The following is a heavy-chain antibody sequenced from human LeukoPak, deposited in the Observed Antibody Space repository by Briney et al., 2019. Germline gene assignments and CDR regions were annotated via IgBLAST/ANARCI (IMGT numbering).Heavy chain of an antibody. J-gene: IGHJ4*02. Sequence: SETLSLTCAVYGGSFSGYYWSWIRQPPGKGLEWIGEINHSGSTNYNPSLKSRVTISVDTSKNQFSLKLSSVTAADTAVYYWARDGLVPAFEYRGQGNPGTVSS. D-gene: IGHD3-10*02. CDR2: INHSGST. V-gene: IGHV4-34*01. CDR1: GGSFSGYY. CDR3: ARDGLVPAFEY.